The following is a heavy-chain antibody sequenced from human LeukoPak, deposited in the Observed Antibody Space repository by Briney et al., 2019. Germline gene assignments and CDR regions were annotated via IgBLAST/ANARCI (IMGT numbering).Heavy chain of an antibody. CDR2: IYYSGST. Sequence: SQTLSLTCTVSGGSISSGDYYWSWIRQPPGKGLEWIGYIYYSGSTYYNPSLKSRVTISVDTSKNQFSLKLSSVTAADTAVYYCARVPSPHLTGYYMGAFDIWGQGTMVTVSS. CDR1: GGSISSGDYY. J-gene: IGHJ3*02. D-gene: IGHD3-9*01. V-gene: IGHV4-30-4*01. CDR3: ARVPSPHLTGYYMGAFDI.